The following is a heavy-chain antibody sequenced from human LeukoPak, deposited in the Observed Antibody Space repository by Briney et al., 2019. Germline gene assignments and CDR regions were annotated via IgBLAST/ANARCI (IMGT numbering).Heavy chain of an antibody. CDR3: AKDLSAGYSGYDTLYYFDY. Sequence: GGSLRLSCAASGFSFRDFWMSWVRQSPGKGLEWVASINQGGSLNYYVDSVKRRFTISRDDAKSSLYVRMDSLRDEDTAVYYCAKDLSAGYSGYDTLYYFDYWGQGTLVTVSS. CDR2: INQGGSLN. CDR1: GFSFRDFW. V-gene: IGHV3-7*01. D-gene: IGHD5-12*01. J-gene: IGHJ4*02.